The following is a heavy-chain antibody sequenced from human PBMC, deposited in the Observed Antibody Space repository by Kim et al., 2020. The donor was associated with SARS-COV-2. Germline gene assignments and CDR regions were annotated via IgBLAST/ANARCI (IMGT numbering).Heavy chain of an antibody. CDR2: YT. J-gene: IGHJ4*02. Sequence: YTYYADSVKERFTITRDNAKDSVYLQMNSLRAEDTDVYYGAGGVGSTEFDYWGQGTLVTVSA. D-gene: IGHD1-26*01. CDR3: AGGVGSTEFDY. V-gene: IGHV3-21*01.